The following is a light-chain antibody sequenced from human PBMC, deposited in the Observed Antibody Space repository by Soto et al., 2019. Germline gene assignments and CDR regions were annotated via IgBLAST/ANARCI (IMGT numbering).Light chain of an antibody. CDR3: SLYTSENTYV. CDR1: NSNIGADYG. CDR2: ANN. V-gene: IGLV1-40*01. J-gene: IGLJ1*01. Sequence: QSVLTQPPSVSGAPGQRVTISCTGTNSNIGADYGVQWYQQFPGTAPKLLIYANNNRPSGVPDRFSGSKSGNTASLTISGLQAADEADYYCSLYTSENTYVFGTGTKVTVL.